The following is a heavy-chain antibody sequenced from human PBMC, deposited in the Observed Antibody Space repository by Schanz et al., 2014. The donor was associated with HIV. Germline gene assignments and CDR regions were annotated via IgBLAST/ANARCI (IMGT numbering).Heavy chain of an antibody. D-gene: IGHD6-19*01. J-gene: IGHJ4*02. CDR3: ARGVPAHSSGWYLDY. Sequence: EVQLLESGGGLVLSGGPLRLSCAASGFSFSNSAMTWVRQAPGKGPEWVSAISGSGGSKYYADSVKGRFTISRDSSKNTLYLQMNGLRAEDTAVYYCARGVPAHSSGWYLDYWGQGTLVIVSS. CDR1: GFSFSNSA. V-gene: IGHV3-23*01. CDR2: ISGSGGSK.